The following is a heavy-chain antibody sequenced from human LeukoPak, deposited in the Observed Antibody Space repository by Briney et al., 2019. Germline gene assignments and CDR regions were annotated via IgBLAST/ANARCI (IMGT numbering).Heavy chain of an antibody. CDR3: ARGRSHLRAYYYGSGSLNYYMDV. Sequence: SETLSLTCALYGGSFSGYYWSWIRQPPGKGLEWIVEINHSGSTKYMPALKSRVTISVGRSRTQFSLKLRSVTAADTAVYYCARGRSHLRAYYYGSGSLNYYMDVWGKGTTVTVSS. J-gene: IGHJ6*03. CDR1: GGSFSGYY. D-gene: IGHD3-10*01. V-gene: IGHV4-34*01. CDR2: INHSGST.